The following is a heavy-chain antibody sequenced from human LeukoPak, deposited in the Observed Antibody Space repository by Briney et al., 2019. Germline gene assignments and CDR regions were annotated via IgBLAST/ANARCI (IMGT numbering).Heavy chain of an antibody. Sequence: GGSRRLSCAASGFTFDDYAMHWVRQAPGKGLEWVSGISWNSGSIGYADSVKGRFTISRENAKNSLYLQMNSLRAEDTALYYCAKDPPSGHCSGGSCSVTWGQGTLVTVSS. J-gene: IGHJ5*02. CDR1: GFTFDDYA. V-gene: IGHV3-9*01. D-gene: IGHD2-15*01. CDR2: ISWNSGSI. CDR3: AKDPPSGHCSGGSCSVT.